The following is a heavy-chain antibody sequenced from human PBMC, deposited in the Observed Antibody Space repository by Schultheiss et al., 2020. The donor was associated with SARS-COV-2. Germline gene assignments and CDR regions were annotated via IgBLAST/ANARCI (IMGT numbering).Heavy chain of an antibody. CDR2: INSDGSST. CDR1: GFTFSSYW. J-gene: IGHJ6*02. Sequence: GGSLRLSCAASGFTFSSYWMHWVRQAPGKGLVWVSRINSDGSSTSYADSVKGRFTISRDNAKNTLYLQMNSLRVDDTAVYYCARDRQIGTPPYGMDVWGQGTTVTVSS. V-gene: IGHV3-74*01. CDR3: ARDRQIGTPPYGMDV.